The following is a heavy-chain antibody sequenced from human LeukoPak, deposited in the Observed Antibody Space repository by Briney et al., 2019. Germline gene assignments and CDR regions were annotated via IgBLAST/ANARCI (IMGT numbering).Heavy chain of an antibody. D-gene: IGHD3-3*01. CDR1: GNTFNFHY. Sequence: ASVKVSCKASGNTFNFHYMHWMRQAPGQGLEWMGIINCGDGILGYAQTFQGRLTLTRDTSTSTVYMELSSLRSEDTAIYYCASEKNYDDKYFDSWGRGTAVTVSS. J-gene: IGHJ4*02. V-gene: IGHV1-46*02. CDR2: INCGDGIL. CDR3: ASEKNYDDKYFDS.